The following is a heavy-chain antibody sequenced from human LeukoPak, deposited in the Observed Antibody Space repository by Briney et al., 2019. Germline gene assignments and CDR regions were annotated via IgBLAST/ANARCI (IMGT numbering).Heavy chain of an antibody. Sequence: GESLKISCKGSGYSFTSYWIGWVRQMPGKGLEWMGIIYPGDSDTRYSPSFQGQVTISADKSISTAYLQWSSLKASDTAMYYCARTFGSSGYGPSYGFDYWGQGTLVTVSS. V-gene: IGHV5-51*01. CDR1: GYSFTSYW. CDR2: IYPGDSDT. J-gene: IGHJ4*02. CDR3: ARTFGSSGYGPSYGFDY. D-gene: IGHD3-22*01.